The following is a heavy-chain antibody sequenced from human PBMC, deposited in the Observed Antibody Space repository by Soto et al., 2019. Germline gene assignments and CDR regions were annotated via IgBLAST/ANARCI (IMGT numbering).Heavy chain of an antibody. V-gene: IGHV2-5*02. CDR1: GFSLSTSGVG. CDR2: IYWDDDK. D-gene: IGHD6-13*01. Sequence: QITLKESGPTLVKPTQPLTLTCTFSGFSLSTSGVGVGWIRQPPGKALEWLALIYWDDDKRYSPSLKSRLTITKDTSKNQVVLTMTNMDPVDTATYYCAHGYSSSWYGWYWFDPWGQGTLVTVSS. CDR3: AHGYSSSWYGWYWFDP. J-gene: IGHJ5*02.